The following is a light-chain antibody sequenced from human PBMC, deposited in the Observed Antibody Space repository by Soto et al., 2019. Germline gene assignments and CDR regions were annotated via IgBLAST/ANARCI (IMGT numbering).Light chain of an antibody. V-gene: IGKV1-5*01. CDR3: QQYKSRRT. CDR1: QDINDW. CDR2: DAS. Sequence: DIQMTQSPSTLSASVGDRVTITCRASQDINDWLAWYQQKPGNAPKFLIYDASTLQSGVPSRFSGSGSGTEFTLTITSLHPDDVATYYCQQYKSRRTFGQGTKGEIK. J-gene: IGKJ1*01.